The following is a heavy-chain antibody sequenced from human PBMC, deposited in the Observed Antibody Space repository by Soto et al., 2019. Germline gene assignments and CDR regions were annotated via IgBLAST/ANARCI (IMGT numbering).Heavy chain of an antibody. CDR1: GGTFSSYA. CDR2: IIPIFGTA. V-gene: IGHV1-69*12. J-gene: IGHJ6*02. CDR3: ARGGSGSHNWNYKDGMDV. Sequence: QVQLVQSGAEVKKPGSSVKVSCKASGGTFSSYAISWVRQAPGQGLEWMGGIIPIFGTANYAQKFQGRVTITADESTSTAYMELSSLRSEDTAVYYCARGGSGSHNWNYKDGMDVWGQGTTVTVSS. D-gene: IGHD1-7*01.